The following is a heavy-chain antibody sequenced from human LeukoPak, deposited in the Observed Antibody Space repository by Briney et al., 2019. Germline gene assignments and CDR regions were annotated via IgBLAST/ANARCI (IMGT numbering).Heavy chain of an antibody. J-gene: IGHJ6*04. D-gene: IGHD1-14*01. V-gene: IGHV4-59*01. CDR3: ARGDGSGYDYYGMDV. Sequence: SETLSLTCTVSGGPISSYYWSWIRQPPGKGLEWIGYICYSGSTNYNPSLKSRVTISVDTSKNQFSLKLSSVTAADTAVYYCARGDGSGYDYYGMDVWGKGTTVTVSS. CDR1: GGPISSYY. CDR2: ICYSGST.